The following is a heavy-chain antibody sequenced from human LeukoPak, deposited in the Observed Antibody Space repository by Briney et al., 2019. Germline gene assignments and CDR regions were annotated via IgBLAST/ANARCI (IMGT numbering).Heavy chain of an antibody. CDR2: IYYSGST. CDR1: GGSISSSSYY. Sequence: SETLSLTCTVSGGSISSSSYYWGWIRQPPGKGLEWIGSIYYSGSTYYNPSLKSRVTISVDTSKNQFSLKLSSVTAADTAVYYRARYPMVVAATGALYYYMDVWGKGTTVTVSS. V-gene: IGHV4-39*07. D-gene: IGHD2-15*01. J-gene: IGHJ6*03. CDR3: ARYPMVVAATGALYYYMDV.